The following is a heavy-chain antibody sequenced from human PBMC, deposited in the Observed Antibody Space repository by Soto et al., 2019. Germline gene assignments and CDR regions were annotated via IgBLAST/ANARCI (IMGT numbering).Heavy chain of an antibody. CDR3: ARDRGGSGWYQRNVWFDP. CDR1: GGTFSSYA. CDR2: IIPIFGTA. D-gene: IGHD6-19*01. J-gene: IGHJ5*02. V-gene: IGHV1-69*13. Sequence: SVKVSCKASGGTFSSYAISWVRQAPGQGLEWMGGIIPIFGTANYAQKFQGRVTITADESTSTAYMELSSLRSEDTAVYYCARDRGGSGWYQRNVWFDPWGQGTLVTVS.